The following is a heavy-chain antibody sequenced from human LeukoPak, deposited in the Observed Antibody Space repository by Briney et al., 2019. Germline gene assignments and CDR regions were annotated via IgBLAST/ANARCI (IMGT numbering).Heavy chain of an antibody. D-gene: IGHD3-22*01. CDR3: ARAYYYDSSGYYSFDY. J-gene: IGHJ4*02. CDR2: IYSGGNT. CDR1: GFTVSSNY. V-gene: IGHV3-53*01. Sequence: GGSLRLSCAASGFTVSSNYMSWVRQAPGKGLEWVSVIYSGGNTYYADSVKGRFTISRDNSKNTLYLQMNSLRAEDTAVYYCARAYYYDSSGYYSFDYWGQGTLVTVSS.